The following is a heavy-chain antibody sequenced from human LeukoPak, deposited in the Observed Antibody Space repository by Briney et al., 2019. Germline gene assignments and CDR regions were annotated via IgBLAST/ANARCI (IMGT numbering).Heavy chain of an antibody. D-gene: IGHD2-15*01. CDR2: IYYSGST. Sequence: SETLSLTCTVSGGSISSSSYYWGWIRQPPGTGLEWIGSIYYSGSTYYNPSLKSRVTISVDTSKNQFSLKLSSVTAADTAVYYCARRYCSGGSCLDYWGQGTLVTVSS. V-gene: IGHV4-39*01. J-gene: IGHJ4*02. CDR1: GGSISSSSYY. CDR3: ARRYCSGGSCLDY.